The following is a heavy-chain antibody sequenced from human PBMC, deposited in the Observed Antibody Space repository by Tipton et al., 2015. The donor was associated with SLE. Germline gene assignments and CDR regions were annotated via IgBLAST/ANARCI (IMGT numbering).Heavy chain of an antibody. V-gene: IGHV4-59*01. CDR2: IYYSGSTNYSGST. CDR1: GGSISNYY. J-gene: IGHJ3*02. D-gene: IGHD3-10*01. Sequence: LRLSCTVSGGSISNYYWSWIRQPPGKGLEWIGYIYYSGSTNYSGSTNCNPSLKSRVTISLDTSKNQFSLKLSSVTAADTAVYYCARGGVLGFHPSAFDIWGQGTMVTVSS. CDR3: ARGGVLGFHPSAFDI.